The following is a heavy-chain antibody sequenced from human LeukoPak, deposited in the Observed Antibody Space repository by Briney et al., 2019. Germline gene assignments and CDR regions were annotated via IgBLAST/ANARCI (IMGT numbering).Heavy chain of an antibody. CDR2: VSRRSDTT. Sequence: GGSLRLSRAASGFDFFRYAMSWVRQAPGKRREGGSSVSRRSDTTYYAASLKGRVTVSRANSKNTLYLQINSLIGQPTTVHYFAKTDSGYVKGYYSVYYMDVWGKGTTVTVSS. J-gene: IGHJ6*03. CDR3: AKTDSGYVKGYYSVYYMDV. D-gene: IGHD5-12*01. V-gene: IGHV3-23*01. CDR1: GFDFFRYA.